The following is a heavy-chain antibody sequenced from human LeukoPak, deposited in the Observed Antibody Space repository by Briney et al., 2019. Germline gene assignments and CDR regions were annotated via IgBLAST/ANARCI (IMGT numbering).Heavy chain of an antibody. J-gene: IGHJ6*02. Sequence: GGSLRLSCAASGFTFYTYGMNWVRQTPGKGLEWVAVIWYDGSNKYYADSVKGRFTISRDNSKNTLYLQMNSLRAEDTAMYYCARIGCTGNNCRPYSYYPMDVWGQGTTVTVSS. CDR1: GFTFYTYG. D-gene: IGHD2-8*02. CDR3: ARIGCTGNNCRPYSYYPMDV. V-gene: IGHV3-33*01. CDR2: IWYDGSNK.